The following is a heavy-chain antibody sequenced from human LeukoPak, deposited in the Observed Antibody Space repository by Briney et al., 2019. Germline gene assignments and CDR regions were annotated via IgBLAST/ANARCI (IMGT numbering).Heavy chain of an antibody. CDR2: IKQDGSEK. CDR3: ARAAPYSYGSNFDY. CDR1: GYTFSSYW. Sequence: GGPLRLSCAASGYTFSSYWMSWVRQAPGKGLEWVANIKQDGSEKYYVDSVKGRFTISRDNAKNSLYLQMNGLRAEDTAVYYCARAAPYSYGSNFDYWGQGTLVTVSS. J-gene: IGHJ4*02. D-gene: IGHD5-18*01. V-gene: IGHV3-7*01.